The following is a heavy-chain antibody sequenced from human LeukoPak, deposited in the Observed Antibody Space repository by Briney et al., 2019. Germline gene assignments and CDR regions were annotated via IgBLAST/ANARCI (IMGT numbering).Heavy chain of an antibody. CDR1: GFTFRNYW. V-gene: IGHV3-7*01. D-gene: IGHD2-21*02. Sequence: GGSLRLSCAASGFTFRNYWMSRVREAPGKGLEWVANTKQDGSEKYYVDSVKGRFTISRDNAKNSLYLEMNSLRAEDTAIYYCARLTCGGDCYSSSIDYWGQGTLVTVSS. CDR3: ARLTCGGDCYSSSIDY. CDR2: TKQDGSEK. J-gene: IGHJ4*02.